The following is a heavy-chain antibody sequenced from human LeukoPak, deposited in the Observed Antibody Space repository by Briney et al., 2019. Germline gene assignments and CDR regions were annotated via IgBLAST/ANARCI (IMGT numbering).Heavy chain of an antibody. D-gene: IGHD1-14*01. CDR3: ARGGVDNRCFDY. V-gene: IGHV5-51*01. J-gene: IGHJ4*02. Sequence: GESLKISCKGSGYSFTSYWIGWVRQMPGKGLEWMGIIYPGYSDTRYSPSFQGQVTISADKSIDTAYVQWNSLETSDTAIYYCARGGVDNRCFDYWGQGSLVTVSS. CDR2: IYPGYSDT. CDR1: GYSFTSYW.